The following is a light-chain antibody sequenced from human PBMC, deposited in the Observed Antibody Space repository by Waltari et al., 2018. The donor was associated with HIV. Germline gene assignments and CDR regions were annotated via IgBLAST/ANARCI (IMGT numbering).Light chain of an antibody. CDR3: QQRSIWPPLT. CDR1: KNIRRD. Sequence: EIVLTQSPATLSLTPGERATLSCRASKNIRRDLAWYQHKPGQAPRLLIYEASNRATGIPARFSGSGSGTDFTLTISSLEPEDFAVYYCQQRSIWPPLTFGGGTKVEIK. CDR2: EAS. J-gene: IGKJ4*01. V-gene: IGKV3-11*01.